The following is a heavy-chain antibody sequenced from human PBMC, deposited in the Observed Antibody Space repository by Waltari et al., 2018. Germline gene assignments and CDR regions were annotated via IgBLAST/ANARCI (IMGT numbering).Heavy chain of an antibody. V-gene: IGHV3-30-3*01. J-gene: IGHJ4*02. CDR2: ISYDGSHG. Sequence: QVHLVESGGGVVQPGRSLRLSCAASGFTISPFSMHWVRQAPVKGLEWLAVISYDGSHGYYADSVRGRFTISRDNSKNTLYLQMNSLRPEDTAVYYCARERGTREIDYWGQGTLVTVSS. D-gene: IGHD1-26*01. CDR1: GFTISPFS. CDR3: ARERGTREIDY.